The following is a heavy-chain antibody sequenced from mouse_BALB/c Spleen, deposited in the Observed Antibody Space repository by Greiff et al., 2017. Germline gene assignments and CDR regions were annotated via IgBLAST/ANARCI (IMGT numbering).Heavy chain of an antibody. D-gene: IGHD2-12*01. Sequence: EVQGVESGGGLVQPGGSRKLSCAASGFTFSSFGMHWVRQAPEKGLEWVAYISSGSSTIYYADTVKGRFTISRDNPKNTLFLQMTSLRSEDTAMYYCASGFTTYAMDYWGQGTSVTVSS. J-gene: IGHJ4*01. CDR3: ASGFTTYAMDY. CDR1: GFTFSSFG. V-gene: IGHV5-17*02. CDR2: ISSGSSTI.